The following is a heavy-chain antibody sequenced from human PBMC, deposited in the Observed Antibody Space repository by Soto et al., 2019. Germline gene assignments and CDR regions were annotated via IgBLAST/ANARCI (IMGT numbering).Heavy chain of an antibody. CDR3: AKGPEHLVHGVFGS. CDR1: GLPLPNYV. J-gene: IGHJ4*02. CDR2: IGAGDSGT. D-gene: IGHD6-6*01. V-gene: IGHV3-23*01. Sequence: GISRPLSLSASGLPLPNYVMSAVRKPPGKGLEWVSGIGAGDSGTYYADSVKGRSTISRDNSKDTLYLHMNSLRAEDTALYYCAKGPEHLVHGVFGSWGLGTLVTVSS.